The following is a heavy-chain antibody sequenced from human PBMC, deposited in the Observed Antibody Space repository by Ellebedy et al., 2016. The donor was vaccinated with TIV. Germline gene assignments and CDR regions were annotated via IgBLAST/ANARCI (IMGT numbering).Heavy chain of an antibody. D-gene: IGHD4-11*01. CDR1: GFSVSASGVS. CDR2: IYWNDDK. CDR3: ARRIYSTGFDY. Sequence: SGPTLVKPTQTLTLTCTLSGFSVSASGVSVGWIRQPPGKALEWLALIYWNDDKRYRPSLKSRLTITKDTSKNQVVLTMTNMDPVDTATYYCARRIYSTGFDYWGQGTVVTVSS. V-gene: IGHV2-5*01. J-gene: IGHJ4*02.